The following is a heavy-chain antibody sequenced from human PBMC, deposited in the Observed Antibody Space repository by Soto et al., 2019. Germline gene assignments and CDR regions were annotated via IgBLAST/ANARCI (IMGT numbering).Heavy chain of an antibody. CDR1: GYTFTGYY. Sequence: GASVKVSCKASGYTFTGYYMHWVRQAPGQGLEWMGWINPNSGGTNYAQKFQGRVTMTRDTSISTAYMELSRLRSDDTAVYYCARAWYYDFWSGYSPSRLDPWGQGTLVTVSS. J-gene: IGHJ5*02. CDR3: ARAWYYDFWSGYSPSRLDP. V-gene: IGHV1-2*02. CDR2: INPNSGGT. D-gene: IGHD3-3*01.